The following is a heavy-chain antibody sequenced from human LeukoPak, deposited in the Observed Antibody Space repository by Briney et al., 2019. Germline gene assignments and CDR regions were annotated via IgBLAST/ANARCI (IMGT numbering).Heavy chain of an antibody. CDR3: ARSTMVRGVISAFDI. J-gene: IGHJ3*02. Sequence: PSETLSLTCTVSGGSISTYYWNWIRQPPREGLEWIGFVSYSGNTNYNPSLKSRVTISVDTSKNQFSLKLSSVTAADTAVYYCARSTMVRGVISAFDIWGQGTMVTVSS. CDR1: GGSISTYY. D-gene: IGHD3-10*01. V-gene: IGHV4-59*01. CDR2: VSYSGNT.